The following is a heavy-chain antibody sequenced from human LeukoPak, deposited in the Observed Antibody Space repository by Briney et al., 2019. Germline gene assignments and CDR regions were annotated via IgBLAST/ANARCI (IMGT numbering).Heavy chain of an antibody. J-gene: IGHJ5*02. V-gene: IGHV1-2*02. Sequence: ASVKVSCKASGGTFSSYAISWVRQAPGQGLEWMGWINPNSGGTNYAQKFQGRVTMTRDTSISTAYMELSRLRSDDTAVYYCALGVDLPSVRFDPWGQGTLVTVSS. CDR2: INPNSGGT. CDR3: ALGVDLPSVRFDP. CDR1: GGTFSSYA. D-gene: IGHD3-3*01.